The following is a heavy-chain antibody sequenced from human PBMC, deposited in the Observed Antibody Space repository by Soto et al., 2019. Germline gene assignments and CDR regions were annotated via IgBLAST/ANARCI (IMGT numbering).Heavy chain of an antibody. CDR3: ARGPSTSSIGTFDI. CDR2: IYRNGYT. D-gene: IGHD6-6*01. J-gene: IGHJ3*02. Sequence: TSETLSLTCTVSGGPISAFYWHWIRQSAEKGLEWIGRIYRNGYTTYNPSLNSRVTMSVDTSNHLFSLQLKSVTAADAATYYCARGPSTSSIGTFDIWGQGTMVTVSS. CDR1: GGPISAFY. V-gene: IGHV4-4*07.